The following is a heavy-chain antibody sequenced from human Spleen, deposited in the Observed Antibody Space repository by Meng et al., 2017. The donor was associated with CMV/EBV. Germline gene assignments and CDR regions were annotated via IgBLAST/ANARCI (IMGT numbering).Heavy chain of an antibody. CDR1: GFTFSSYP. D-gene: IGHD3-22*01. CDR3: ARDLRGPNYYDSTGYFDY. CDR2: MLHDGSTK. V-gene: IGHV3-30*04. J-gene: IGHJ4*02. Sequence: GGSLRLSCAASGFTFSSYPMHWVRQAPGKGLEWVAVMLHDGSTKYYADSVKGRFTISRDNSRNTMYPQMHSLGVEDTAVYYCARDLRGPNYYDSTGYFDYWGQGIRVTVSS.